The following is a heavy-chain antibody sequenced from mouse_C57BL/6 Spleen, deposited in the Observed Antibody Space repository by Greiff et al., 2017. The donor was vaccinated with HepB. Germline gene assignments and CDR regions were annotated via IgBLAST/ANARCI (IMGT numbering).Heavy chain of an antibody. CDR2: IYPGDGDT. CDR3: ARWDYDYDRNAMDY. J-gene: IGHJ4*01. Sequence: QVQLKESGPELVKPGASVKISCKASGYAFSSSWMNWVKQRPGKGLEWIGRIYPGDGDTNYNGKFKGKATLTADKSSSTAYMQRSSLTSEDSAVYFCARWDYDYDRNAMDYWGQGTSVTVSS. V-gene: IGHV1-82*01. D-gene: IGHD2-4*01. CDR1: GYAFSSSW.